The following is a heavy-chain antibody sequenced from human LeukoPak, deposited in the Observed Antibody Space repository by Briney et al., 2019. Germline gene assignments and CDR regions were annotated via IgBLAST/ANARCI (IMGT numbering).Heavy chain of an antibody. Sequence: SQTLSLTCAISGDSVSSNSAAWNWIRQSPSRGLEWLGRTYYRSKWYNDYAVSVKSRITINPDTSKIQFSLQLNSVTPEDTAVYYCARAGYCSGGSCYSFFDYWGQGTLVTVSS. V-gene: IGHV6-1*01. CDR3: ARAGYCSGGSCYSFFDY. D-gene: IGHD2-15*01. CDR2: TYYRSKWYN. CDR1: GDSVSSNSAA. J-gene: IGHJ4*02.